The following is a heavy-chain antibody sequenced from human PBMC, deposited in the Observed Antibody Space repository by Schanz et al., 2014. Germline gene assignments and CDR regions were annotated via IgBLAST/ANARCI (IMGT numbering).Heavy chain of an antibody. CDR2: IVPIAGIT. D-gene: IGHD5-12*01. J-gene: IGHJ3*02. CDR1: GYTFTGHH. Sequence: QVQLVQSGAEVKKPGASVKVSCKASGYTFTGHHMHWVRQAPGQGLEWMGRIVPIAGITNYAQKFQGRVTNTADKSTSTAYMELSSLRSDDTAVYYCARGGGPEDVFDIWGQGTILTVSS. V-gene: IGHV1-46*01. CDR3: ARGGGPEDVFDI.